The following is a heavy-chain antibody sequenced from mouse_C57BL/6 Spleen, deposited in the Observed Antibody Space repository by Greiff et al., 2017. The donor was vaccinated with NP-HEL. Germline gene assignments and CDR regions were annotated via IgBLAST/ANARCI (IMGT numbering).Heavy chain of an antibody. Sequence: EVHLVESGGGLVQPGGSLSLSCAASGFTFTDYYMSWVRQPPGKALEWLGFIRNKANGYTTEYSASVKGRLTISRDNSQSILYLQMNALRAEDSATYYCARSNFYAMDYGGQGTSVTVSS. D-gene: IGHD4-1*02. J-gene: IGHJ4*01. CDR3: ARSNFYAMDY. CDR2: IRNKANGYTT. V-gene: IGHV7-3*01. CDR1: GFTFTDYY.